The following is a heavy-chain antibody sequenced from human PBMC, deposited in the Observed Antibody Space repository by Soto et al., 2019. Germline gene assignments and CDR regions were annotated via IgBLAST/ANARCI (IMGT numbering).Heavy chain of an antibody. CDR2: ISGSGGST. Sequence: PGGSLRLSCAASGFTFSSYAMSWVRQAPGKGLEWVSAISGSGGSTYYADSVKGRFTISRDNSKNTLYLQMNSLRAEDTAVYYCAKVRSRATTIFGVVPHDAFDIWGQGTMVT. CDR1: GFTFSSYA. J-gene: IGHJ3*02. CDR3: AKVRSRATTIFGVVPHDAFDI. D-gene: IGHD3-3*01. V-gene: IGHV3-23*01.